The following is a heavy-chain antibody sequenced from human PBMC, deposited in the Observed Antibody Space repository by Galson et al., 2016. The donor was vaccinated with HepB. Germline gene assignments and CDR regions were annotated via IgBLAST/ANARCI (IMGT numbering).Heavy chain of an antibody. Sequence: SLRLSCAAPGFTFSNYAMNWVRQAPGKGLEWVAVLSYDGSNKYYADSVRGRFTVSRDNAKNSLYLQMNSLRVEDAAVYYCARGGRTEETSLVYWGQGTLVTVSS. J-gene: IGHJ4*02. D-gene: IGHD1-14*01. CDR2: LSYDGSNK. V-gene: IGHV3-30-3*01. CDR1: GFTFSNYA. CDR3: ARGGRTEETSLVY.